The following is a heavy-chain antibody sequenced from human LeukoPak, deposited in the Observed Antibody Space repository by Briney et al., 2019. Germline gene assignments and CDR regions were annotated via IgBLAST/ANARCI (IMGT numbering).Heavy chain of an antibody. V-gene: IGHV1-18*01. Sequence: GASVKVSCKASGYTFTSYGISWVRQAPGQGLEWMGWISAYNGNTNYAQKLQGRVTMTTDTSTSTAYMELRSLRSDDTAVYYCASGYETYYDFWSGYFDYWGQGTLVTVSS. D-gene: IGHD3-3*01. CDR1: GYTFTSYG. CDR3: ASGYETYYDFWSGYFDY. CDR2: ISAYNGNT. J-gene: IGHJ4*02.